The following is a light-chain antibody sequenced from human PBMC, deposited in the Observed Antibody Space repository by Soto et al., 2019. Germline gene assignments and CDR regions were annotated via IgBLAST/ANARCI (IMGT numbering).Light chain of an antibody. J-gene: IGKJ5*01. Sequence: DIQMTQSPSALSASVGDRVTITCQASQDISNYCNWYQQKLGKAPKLLIYDASNLETGVTSRFSGSGSGTDFTFTISSLQPEDIATYYCQQYSHLITFGQGTRLEIK. V-gene: IGKV1-33*01. CDR3: QQYSHLIT. CDR1: QDISNY. CDR2: DAS.